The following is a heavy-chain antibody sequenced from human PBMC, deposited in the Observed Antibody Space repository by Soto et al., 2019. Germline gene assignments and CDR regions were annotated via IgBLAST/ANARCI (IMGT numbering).Heavy chain of an antibody. CDR1: GYTFTSYG. CDR3: AREPHYYDSSVYYYYGMDV. D-gene: IGHD3-22*01. CDR2: ISAYNGNT. Sequence: ASVKVSCKASGYTFTSYGISWVRQAPGQGLEWVGWISAYNGNTNYAQKLQGRVTMTTDTSTSTAYMELRSLRSDDTAVYYCAREPHYYDSSVYYYYGMDVWGQGTTVTVSS. J-gene: IGHJ6*02. V-gene: IGHV1-18*04.